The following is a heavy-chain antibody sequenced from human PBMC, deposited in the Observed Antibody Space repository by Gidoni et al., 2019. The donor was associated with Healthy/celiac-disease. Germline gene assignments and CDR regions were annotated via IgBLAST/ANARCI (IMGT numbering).Heavy chain of an antibody. Sequence: QLQLQESGSGLVKPSETLSLTCSVSGGSISSSSSYWGWIRQPPGKGLEWIGSIYHSGSTYYNPSLKSRVTISVDTSKNQFSLMLSSGTAADTAVYYCASKGRWLQVDYWGQGTLVTVSS. CDR1: GGSISSSSSY. D-gene: IGHD5-12*01. J-gene: IGHJ4*02. CDR3: ASKGRWLQVDY. V-gene: IGHV4-39*01. CDR2: IYHSGST.